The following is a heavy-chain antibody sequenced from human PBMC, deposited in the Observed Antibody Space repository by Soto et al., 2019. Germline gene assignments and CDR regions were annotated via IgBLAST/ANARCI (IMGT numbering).Heavy chain of an antibody. CDR3: ARGGSGYVWFNEF. CDR1: GVLFSSYA. D-gene: IGHD3-22*01. J-gene: IGHJ4*02. CDR2: IIPVLDTF. Sequence: ASVKVSWKDTGVLFSSYAVSWVRQAPGQGLEWIGGIIPVLDTFYYAQKFQGRVTITAEETTNTAYMELRSLRYEDKAMYYCARGGSGYVWFNEFWGQGTLVTVSS. V-gene: IGHV1-69*13.